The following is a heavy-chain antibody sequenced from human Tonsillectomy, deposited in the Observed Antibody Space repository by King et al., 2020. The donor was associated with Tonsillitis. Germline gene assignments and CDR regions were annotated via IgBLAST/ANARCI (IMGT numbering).Heavy chain of an antibody. CDR1: GGSISSDEYY. J-gene: IGHJ3*01. CDR3: ARGVNSGYDWTFDV. CDR2: IYYSGST. V-gene: IGHV4-30-4*01. D-gene: IGHD5-12*01. Sequence: VQLQESGPGLVKPSQTLSLTCTVSGGSISSDEYYWSWIRQPPGKGLEWIGYIYYSGSTYYNPSLKSRLTISVDTSKNQFSLKLSSVTAADTAVYYCARGVNSGYDWTFDVWGQGTMVTVSS.